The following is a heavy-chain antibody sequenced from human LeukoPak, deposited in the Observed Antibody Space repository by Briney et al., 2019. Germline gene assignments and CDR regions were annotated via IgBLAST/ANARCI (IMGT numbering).Heavy chain of an antibody. CDR3: ARDYRYYYGSGSFDY. D-gene: IGHD3-10*01. CDR1: GGSISSDVYY. CDR2: IYYSGST. J-gene: IGHJ4*02. V-gene: IGHV4-30-4*08. Sequence: SQTLSLTCTVSGGSISSDVYYWSWIRQPPGKGLEWIGYIYYSGSTYYNPSLKSRVTISVDTSKNQFSLKLSSVTAADTAVYYCARDYRYYYGSGSFDYWGQGTLVTVSS.